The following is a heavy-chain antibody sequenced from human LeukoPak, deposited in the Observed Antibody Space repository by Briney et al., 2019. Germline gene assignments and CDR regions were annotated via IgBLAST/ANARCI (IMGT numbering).Heavy chain of an antibody. D-gene: IGHD3-3*01. Sequence: PSQTLSLTCTVSGGSISSGSYYWSWIRQPAGKGLEWIGRIYTSGSTNYNPSLKSRVTISVDTSKNQFSLKLSSVTAADTAVYYCARQITIFGVVPDAFDIWGQRTMVTVSS. CDR3: ARQITIFGVVPDAFDI. J-gene: IGHJ3*02. V-gene: IGHV4-61*02. CDR1: GGSISSGSYY. CDR2: IYTSGST.